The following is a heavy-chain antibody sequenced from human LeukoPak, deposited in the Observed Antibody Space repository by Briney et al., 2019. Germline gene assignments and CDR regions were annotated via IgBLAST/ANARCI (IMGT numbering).Heavy chain of an antibody. V-gene: IGHV4-30-2*01. J-gene: IGHJ4*02. CDR1: GGSISSGSYA. D-gene: IGHD7-27*01. CDR3: ARFSPRAMGNYLDF. CDR2: IYPRGST. Sequence: SQTLSLTCAVSGGSISSGSYAWSWIRQPPGKGLEWIGYIYPRGSTYYNPSLKSRVILSLDKSANQFSLNLSSVTAADTAVYYCARFSPRAMGNYLDFWGQGTLVTVSS.